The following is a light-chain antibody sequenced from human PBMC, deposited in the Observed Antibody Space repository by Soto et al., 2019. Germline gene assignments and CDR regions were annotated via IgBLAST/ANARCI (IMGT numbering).Light chain of an antibody. J-gene: IGKJ1*01. CDR2: DAS. CDR3: LHYNKWPRWT. Sequence: EIVLTQSPATLSLSPGERATLSCRASQFLSSYLAWYQQKPGQPPRLLIYDASSRATGIPARFSGSGSGTEFTLTISSLQSEDFAVYYCLHYNKWPRWTFGQGTKVDI. CDR1: QFLSSY. V-gene: IGKV3-15*01.